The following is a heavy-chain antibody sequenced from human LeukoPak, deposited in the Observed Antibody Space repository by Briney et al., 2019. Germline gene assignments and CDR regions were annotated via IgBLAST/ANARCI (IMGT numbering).Heavy chain of an antibody. D-gene: IGHD6-13*01. J-gene: IGHJ4*02. V-gene: IGHV1-3*01. Sequence: ASVKVSCKASGYTFTTYAMHWVRQAPGQRLEWMGWINAGNGNTKYSQRFQARVTITRDTSASTAYMELSSLRSEDTAVYYCARDPIGSRWPYYFDYWGQGTLVTVSS. CDR1: GYTFTTYA. CDR3: ARDPIGSRWPYYFDY. CDR2: INAGNGNT.